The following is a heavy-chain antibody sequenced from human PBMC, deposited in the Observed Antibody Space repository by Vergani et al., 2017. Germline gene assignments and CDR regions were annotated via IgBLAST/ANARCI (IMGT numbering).Heavy chain of an antibody. V-gene: IGHV3-15*01. CDR2: IKSKTDGGTT. CDR1: GFTFSNAW. D-gene: IGHD3-22*01. Sequence: EVQLVESGGGLVKPGGSLRLSCAASGFTFSNAWMSWVRQAPGKGLEWVGRIKSKTDGGTTDYAAPVKGRITISRDDSKNTLYLQMNSLKTEDTAVYYCTTAPSTMIVVVIGNWYFDLWGRGTLVTVSS. J-gene: IGHJ2*01. CDR3: TTAPSTMIVVVIGNWYFDL.